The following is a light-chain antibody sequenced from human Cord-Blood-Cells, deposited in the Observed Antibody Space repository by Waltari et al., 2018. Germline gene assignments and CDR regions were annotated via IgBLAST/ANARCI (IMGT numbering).Light chain of an antibody. CDR1: QSISSY. J-gene: IGKJ4*01. CDR2: AAS. V-gene: IGKV1-39*01. Sequence: DSHLTHSSSSPSASVGDRVTITCRASQSISSYLNGYQQKTGKGPKHLIYAASSLQSRVPSRFSGSGSGTDCTLTISRLQPEDFATYYCQQSYSTPLTFGGGTKVESK. CDR3: QQSYSTPLT.